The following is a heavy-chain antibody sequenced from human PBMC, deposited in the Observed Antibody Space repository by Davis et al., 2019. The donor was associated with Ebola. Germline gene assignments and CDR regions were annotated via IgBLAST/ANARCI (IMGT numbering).Heavy chain of an antibody. CDR2: ISYDGSNK. V-gene: IGHV3-30-3*01. J-gene: IGHJ3*01. CDR3: ARDLTSTVVTPT. D-gene: IGHD4-23*01. Sequence: GGSLRLSCAASGFTFSSYAMHWVRQAPGKGLEWVAVISYDGSNKYYADSVKVRFTISRDNSKNTLYLQMNSLRAEDTAVYYCARDLTSTVVTPTWGQGTMVTVSS. CDR1: GFTFSSYA.